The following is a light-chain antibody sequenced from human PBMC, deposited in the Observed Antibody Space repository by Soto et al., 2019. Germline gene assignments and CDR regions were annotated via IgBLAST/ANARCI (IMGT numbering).Light chain of an antibody. V-gene: IGKV3-20*01. CDR1: QSVSSSY. CDR3: QQYGSSPFT. CDR2: GAS. Sequence: EIVLTQSPGTLSLSPGEIATLSCRASQSVSSSYLAWYQQKPGQTPRLLFYGASSRATGIPDRFSGSGSGTDLTLTISRLEPEDFAVYYCQQYGSSPFTFGPGTKVYIK. J-gene: IGKJ3*01.